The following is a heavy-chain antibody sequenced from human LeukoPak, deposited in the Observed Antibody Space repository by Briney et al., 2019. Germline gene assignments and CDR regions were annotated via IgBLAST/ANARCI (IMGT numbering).Heavy chain of an antibody. D-gene: IGHD3-9*01. CDR3: ATSTHHLLTGYYNWFDP. Sequence: ASVKVSCKASGGTFSSYAISWVRQAPGQGLEWMGGIIPIFGTANYAQKFQGRVTITADESASTAYMELSSLRSEDTAVYYCATSTHHLLTGYYNWFDPWGQGTLVTVSS. CDR1: GGTFSSYA. V-gene: IGHV1-69*13. J-gene: IGHJ5*02. CDR2: IIPIFGTA.